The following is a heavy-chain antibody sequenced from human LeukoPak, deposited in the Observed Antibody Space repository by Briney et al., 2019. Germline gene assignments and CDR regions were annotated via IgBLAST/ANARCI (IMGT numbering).Heavy chain of an antibody. CDR3: AKGAIVVVPAAMSC. CDR2: ISYDGSNK. CDR1: GFTFSSYG. D-gene: IGHD2-2*01. V-gene: IGHV3-30*18. Sequence: PGGSLRLSCAASGFTFSSYGMHWVRQAPGKGLEWVAVISYDGSNKYYADSVKGRFTISRDNSKNTLYLQMNSLRAEDTAVYYCAKGAIVVVPAAMSCWGQGTLVTVSS. J-gene: IGHJ4*02.